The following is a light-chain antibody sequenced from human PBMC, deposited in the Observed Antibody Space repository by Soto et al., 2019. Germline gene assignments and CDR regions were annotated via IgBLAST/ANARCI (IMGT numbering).Light chain of an antibody. CDR1: QSVSSN. V-gene: IGKV3-15*01. J-gene: IGKJ1*01. CDR2: GVS. CDR3: QQYHTSPLT. Sequence: EIVMTQSPATLSVSPGERATRSCRASQSVSSNLAWYQQRPGQAPRLLIHGVSTRATGIPARFSGSGSGTDFTLTISRLEPEDFALYYCQQYHTSPLTFGQGTKVDIK.